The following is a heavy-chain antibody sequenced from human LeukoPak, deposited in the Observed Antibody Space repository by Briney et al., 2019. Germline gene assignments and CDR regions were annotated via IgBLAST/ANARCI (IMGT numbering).Heavy chain of an antibody. V-gene: IGHV1-2*02. CDR1: GYTFTGYY. CDR3: GRDFRDSLDY. CDR2: INPDSGGT. J-gene: IGHJ4*02. Sequence: GASVRVSCKASGYTFTGYYMHWVRQAPGQGLEWMGWINPDSGGTNFAQKFQGRVTMTRDTSISTAYMELSRLRSDDTAVYYCGRDFRDSLDYWGQGTLVTVSS.